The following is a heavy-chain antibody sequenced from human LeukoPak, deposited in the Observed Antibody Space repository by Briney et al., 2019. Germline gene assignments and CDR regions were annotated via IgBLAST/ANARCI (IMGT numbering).Heavy chain of an antibody. CDR1: GGSVTSDLTY. D-gene: IGHD6-25*01. CDR3: ARVRGIAAAYWYFDL. J-gene: IGHJ2*01. Sequence: PSETLSLTCTVSGGSVTSDLTYWSWVRQPPGEGLEWIGYIYYSGGTYYNPSLQSRITIPVDTSENQFSLKLSSVTAADTAVYYCARVRGIAAAYWYFDLWGRGTLVTVSS. CDR2: IYYSGGT. V-gene: IGHV4-31*03.